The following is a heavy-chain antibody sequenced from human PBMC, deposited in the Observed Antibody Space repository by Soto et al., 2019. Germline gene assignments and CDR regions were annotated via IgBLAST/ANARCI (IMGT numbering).Heavy chain of an antibody. D-gene: IGHD3-3*01. V-gene: IGHV4-39*01. CDR2: IYYSGST. CDR3: ARQGYDFWSGYYSYYGMDV. CDR1: GGSISSSSYY. J-gene: IGHJ6*02. Sequence: PSETLSLTCTVSGGSISSSSYYWGWIRQPPGKGLEWIGSIYYSGSTYYNPSLKSRVTISVDTSKNQFSLKLSSVTAADTAAYYCARQGYDFWSGYYSYYGMDVWGQGTTVTVSS.